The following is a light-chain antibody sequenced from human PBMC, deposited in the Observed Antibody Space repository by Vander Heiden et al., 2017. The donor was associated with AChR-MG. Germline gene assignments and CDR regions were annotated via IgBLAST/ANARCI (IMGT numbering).Light chain of an antibody. CDR3: QQYGGSPPTYT. V-gene: IGKV3-20*01. Sequence: EIVLTQSPGTLSLSPGERATPLCRASQNVISSYLAWYQQKPGQAPRLLIYGTASRATGVPDRFSGSGSRTAFTLTISRLEPEDFAVYYCQQYGGSPPTYTFGQGTKLEIK. CDR2: GTA. J-gene: IGKJ2*01. CDR1: QNVISSY.